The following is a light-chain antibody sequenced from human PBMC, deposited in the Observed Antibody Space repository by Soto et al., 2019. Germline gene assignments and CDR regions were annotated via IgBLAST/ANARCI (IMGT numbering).Light chain of an antibody. CDR3: QQYNSYPYT. J-gene: IGKJ2*01. CDR2: DAS. Sequence: DMQMTQSPSTLSASVGGRVTITCRASQSISSWLAWYQQKRGKAPKLLIYDASSLESGVPSRFSGSGSGTEFTLTISSLLPDDFATCYCQQYNSYPYTFGQGNKLDIK. CDR1: QSISSW. V-gene: IGKV1-5*01.